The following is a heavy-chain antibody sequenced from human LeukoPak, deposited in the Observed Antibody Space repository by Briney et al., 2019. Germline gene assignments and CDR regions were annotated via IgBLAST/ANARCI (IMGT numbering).Heavy chain of an antibody. CDR2: IYSGGST. Sequence: GGSLRLSCAASGFTVSSNYMSWVRQAPGKGLEWVSVIYSGGSTYYADSVKGRFTISRDNSKNTLYLQMNSLRAEDTAVYYCAKRQLSTGMDVWGQGTTVTVSS. CDR1: GFTVSSNY. V-gene: IGHV3-53*01. J-gene: IGHJ6*02. D-gene: IGHD5-18*01. CDR3: AKRQLSTGMDV.